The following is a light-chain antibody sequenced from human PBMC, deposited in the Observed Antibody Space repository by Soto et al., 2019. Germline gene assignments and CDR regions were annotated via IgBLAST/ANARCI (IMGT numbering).Light chain of an antibody. CDR1: STDIGFYDF. CDR2: EVS. CDR3: SSYTQTPTAVV. Sequence: QSALTQPASVSGSPGQSITISCTGSSTDIGFYDFVSWYQQQPGKAPRLVIYEVSGRPSGISVRFSGSKSGNTASLTISGLQAADEGDYYCSSYTQTPTAVVFGTGTKVTVL. J-gene: IGLJ1*01. V-gene: IGLV2-14*01.